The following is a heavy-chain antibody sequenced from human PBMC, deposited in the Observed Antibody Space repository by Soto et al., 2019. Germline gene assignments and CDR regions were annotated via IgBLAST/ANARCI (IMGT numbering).Heavy chain of an antibody. CDR3: ASNGYDYPNWFDP. CDR2: IHYSGST. D-gene: IGHD3-22*01. J-gene: IGHJ5*01. Sequence: SSETLSLTCTVSGGSISSYYWSWIRQPPGKGLEWIGYIHYSGSTNYNPSLKSRVTISLDTSKNQFSLKLYSVTAADTAVYYCASNGYDYPNWFDPWGLGTLVTVSS. V-gene: IGHV4-59*01. CDR1: GGSISSYY.